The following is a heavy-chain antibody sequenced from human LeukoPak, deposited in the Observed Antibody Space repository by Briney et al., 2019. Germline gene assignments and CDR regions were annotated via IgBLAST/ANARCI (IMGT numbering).Heavy chain of an antibody. CDR1: GFTFSNYW. CDR2: IKQDGSET. D-gene: IGHD3-22*01. V-gene: IGHV3-7*01. Sequence: GGSLRLSCAASGFTFSNYWMNWVRQAPGKGLECLANIKQDGSETYYADSVKGRFTISRDNAKNSLYLQMSSLRAEDTAVYYCARDGGFTLIVVDAFDIWGQGTMVAVSS. CDR3: ARDGGFTLIVVDAFDI. J-gene: IGHJ3*02.